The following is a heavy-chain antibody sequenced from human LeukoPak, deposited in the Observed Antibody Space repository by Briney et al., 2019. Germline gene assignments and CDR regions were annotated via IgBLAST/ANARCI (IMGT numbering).Heavy chain of an antibody. CDR3: ARGIAAAGGRWFDP. CDR1: GYTFTDYY. CDR2: INPNSGGT. J-gene: IGHJ5*02. V-gene: IGHV1-2*02. D-gene: IGHD6-13*01. Sequence: ASVKVSCKASGYTFTDYYMHWVRQAPGQGFEWMGWINPNSGGTNYAQQFQGRVTMTRDTSISTAYMELSNLRSDDTAVYYCARGIAAAGGRWFDPWGQGTLVTVSS.